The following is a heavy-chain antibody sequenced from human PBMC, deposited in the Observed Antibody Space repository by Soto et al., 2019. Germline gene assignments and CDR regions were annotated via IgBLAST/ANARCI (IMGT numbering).Heavy chain of an antibody. CDR1: GYTFTGYY. CDR2: INPNNGDT. V-gene: IGHV1-2*02. J-gene: IGHJ4*02. CDR3: ARHSGYDYVFDY. D-gene: IGHD5-12*01. Sequence: ASVKVSCKASGYTFTGYYIHWVRQAPGQGLEWMGCINPNNGDTNYAQKFQGRVTMTRDTSTSTAYMELSSLRFDDTAVYYCARHSGYDYVFDYWGQGTLVTVSS.